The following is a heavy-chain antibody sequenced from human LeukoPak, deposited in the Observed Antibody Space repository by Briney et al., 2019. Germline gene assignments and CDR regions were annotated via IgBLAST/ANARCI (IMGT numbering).Heavy chain of an antibody. J-gene: IGHJ6*02. D-gene: IGHD3-22*01. V-gene: IGHV4-59*01. Sequence: SETLSLTCTVSGGSIRSYYWSWIRQPPGKGLEWIGYIYYSGSTNYNPSLKSRVTISADTSKNQFSLKLSSVTAADTAVYYCASHRYYDSSGYYSYYYYGMDVWGQGTTVTVSS. CDR1: GGSIRSYY. CDR3: ASHRYYDSSGYYSYYYYGMDV. CDR2: IYYSGST.